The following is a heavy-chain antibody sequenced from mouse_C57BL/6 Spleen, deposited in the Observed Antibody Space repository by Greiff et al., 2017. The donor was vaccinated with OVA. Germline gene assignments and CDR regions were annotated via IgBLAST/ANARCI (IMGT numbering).Heavy chain of an antibody. CDR2: INPSSGYT. D-gene: IGHD1-1*01. V-gene: IGHV1-4*01. CDR1: GYTFTSYT. CDR3: AWGSSGDWYFDV. Sequence: QVQLQQSGAELARPGASVKMSCKASGYTFTSYTMHWVKQRPGQGLEWIGHINPSSGYTKYNQKFKDKATLTADKSSSTAYMQLSSLTSEDSAVYDCAWGSSGDWYFDVWGTGTTVTVSS. J-gene: IGHJ1*03.